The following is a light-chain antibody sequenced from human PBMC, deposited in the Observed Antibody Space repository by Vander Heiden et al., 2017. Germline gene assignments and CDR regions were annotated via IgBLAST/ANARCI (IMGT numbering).Light chain of an antibody. CDR3: QQFYRYPLT. J-gene: IGKJ4*01. Sequence: AIQLTQSPSSLSASVGDRVTITCRASQGISSCLAWYQQKPGKAPNLLIYDASRLQSGVPSRFSGSGSGTDFTLTISSLQSEDFATYYCQQFYRYPLTFGGGTKVEIK. CDR2: DAS. V-gene: IGKV1-13*02. CDR1: QGISSC.